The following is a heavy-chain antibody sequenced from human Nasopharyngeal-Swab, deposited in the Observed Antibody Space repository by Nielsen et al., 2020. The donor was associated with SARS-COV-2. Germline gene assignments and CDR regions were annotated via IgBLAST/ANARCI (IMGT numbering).Heavy chain of an antibody. CDR2: IWYDGSNK. J-gene: IGHJ4*02. D-gene: IGHD1-26*01. CDR1: GFTFSSYG. CDR3: AREGIVGATTGLDY. Sequence: GASLKISCAASGFTFSSYGMHWVRQAPGKGLEWVAVIWYDGSNKYYAESVKGRFTISSDNSKNTMYLQMNSLRAEDTAVYYCAREGIVGATTGLDYWGQGTLVTVSS. V-gene: IGHV3-33*01.